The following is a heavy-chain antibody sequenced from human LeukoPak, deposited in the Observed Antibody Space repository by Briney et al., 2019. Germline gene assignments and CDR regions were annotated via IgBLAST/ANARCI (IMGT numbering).Heavy chain of an antibody. CDR2: IWYDGSNK. D-gene: IGHD6-13*01. Sequence: GGSLRLPCAASGFTFSSYGMHWVRQAPGKGLEWVAVIWYDGSNKYYADSVKGRFTISRDNSKNTLYLQMNSLRAEDTAVYYCAKDLAAAGALDYWGQGTLVTVSS. J-gene: IGHJ4*02. CDR1: GFTFSSYG. V-gene: IGHV3-33*06. CDR3: AKDLAAAGALDY.